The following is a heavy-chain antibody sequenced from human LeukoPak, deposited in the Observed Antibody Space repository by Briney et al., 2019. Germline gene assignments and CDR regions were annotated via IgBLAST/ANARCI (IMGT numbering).Heavy chain of an antibody. CDR1: GFTFSSYI. CDR3: ASYSSSWYFDY. Sequence: GGSLRLSCAASGFTFSSYIMNWVRQAPGKGLEWVSSISSSSSYIYYADSVKGRFTISRDNAKNSLYLQMNSLRAEDTAVYYCASYSSSWYFDYWGQGTLVTVSS. V-gene: IGHV3-21*01. CDR2: ISSSSSYI. D-gene: IGHD6-13*01. J-gene: IGHJ4*02.